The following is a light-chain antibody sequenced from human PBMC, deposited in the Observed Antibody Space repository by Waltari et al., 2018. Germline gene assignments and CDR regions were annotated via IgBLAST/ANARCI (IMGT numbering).Light chain of an antibody. J-gene: IGKJ5*01. Sequence: DIQLTQSPSLLSASLGDRVTITCRASQGRSNYLASYQQQPGKAPKLLISATSTLQSGVPSRFSDSGSGTEFTLTISDLQPEDFTTDYCQQLNSYSLITFGQGTRLEIK. CDR1: QGRSNY. V-gene: IGKV1-9*01. CDR3: QQLNSYSLIT. CDR2: ATS.